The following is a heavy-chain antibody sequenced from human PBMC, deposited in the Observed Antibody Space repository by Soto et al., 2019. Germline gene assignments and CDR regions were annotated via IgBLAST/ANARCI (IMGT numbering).Heavy chain of an antibody. Sequence: QVQLQESGPGLVKPSGTLSLTCAVSGGSISSSNWWSWVRQPPGKGLEWIGEIYHSGSTNYNPSLKRRVTISVDKSKNQFSLKLSSVTAADTAVYYWARGGGGSYYAFDIWGQGTMVTVSS. CDR2: IYHSGST. V-gene: IGHV4-4*02. CDR1: GGSISSSNW. D-gene: IGHD1-26*01. CDR3: ARGGGGSYYAFDI. J-gene: IGHJ3*02.